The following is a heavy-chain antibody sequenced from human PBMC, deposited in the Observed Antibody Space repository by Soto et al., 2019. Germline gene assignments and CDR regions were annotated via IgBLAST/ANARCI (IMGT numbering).Heavy chain of an antibody. V-gene: IGHV1-18*01. CDR1: GYTFTSYG. J-gene: IGHJ4*02. Sequence: QVQLVQSGGEVKKPGASVKVSCKASGYTFTSYGISWVRQAPGQGLEWMGWTSAYMVTNYAQKFQGRVTMTTDTSTSTAYMELRSQRSDDTAVYYCARDSSGRANFDYWGQGTLVTVSS. CDR3: ARDSSGRANFDY. CDR2: TSAYMVT. D-gene: IGHD6-19*01.